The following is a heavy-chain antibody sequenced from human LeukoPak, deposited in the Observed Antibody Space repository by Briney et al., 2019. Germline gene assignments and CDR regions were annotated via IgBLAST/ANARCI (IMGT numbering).Heavy chain of an antibody. CDR2: IKEDGSEK. Sequence: GGSLRLSCAASGFTFSSNCMSWVRQAPGKGLEWVANIKEDGSEKYYVDSLKGRFTISRDNGKNSLYLQMSSLRAEDTAVYYCAXIGXWSYGRFYFDFCGQGTLVTVSS. V-gene: IGHV3-7*01. J-gene: IGHJ4*02. D-gene: IGHD4/OR15-4a*01. CDR3: AXIGXWSYGRFYFDF. CDR1: GFTFSSNC.